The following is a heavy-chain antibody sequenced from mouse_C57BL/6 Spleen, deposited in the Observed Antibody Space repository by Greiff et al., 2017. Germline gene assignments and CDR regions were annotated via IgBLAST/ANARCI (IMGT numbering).Heavy chain of an antibody. V-gene: IGHV3-1*01. CDR3: ARADYYGSSHYYAMDY. CDR2: ISYSGST. Sequence: EVMLVESGPGMVKPSQSLSLTCTVTGYSITSGYDWHWIRHFPGNKLEWMGYISYSGSTNYNPSLKSRISITHDTSKNHFFLKLNSVTTEDTATYYCARADYYGSSHYYAMDYWGQGTSVTVSS. J-gene: IGHJ4*01. CDR1: GYSITSGYD. D-gene: IGHD1-1*01.